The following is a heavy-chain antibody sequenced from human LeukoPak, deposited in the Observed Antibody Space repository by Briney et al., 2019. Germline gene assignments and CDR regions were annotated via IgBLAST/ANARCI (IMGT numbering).Heavy chain of an antibody. CDR1: GGSFSGYY. Sequence: PSETLSLTCAVYGGSFSGYYWSWIRQPPGKGLEWIGEINHSGSTNYNPSLKSRVTISVDTSKNQFSLKLSSVAAADTAVYYCARWARVVPAARFDYWGQGTLVTVSS. CDR3: ARWARVVPAARFDY. D-gene: IGHD2-2*01. CDR2: INHSGST. V-gene: IGHV4-34*01. J-gene: IGHJ4*02.